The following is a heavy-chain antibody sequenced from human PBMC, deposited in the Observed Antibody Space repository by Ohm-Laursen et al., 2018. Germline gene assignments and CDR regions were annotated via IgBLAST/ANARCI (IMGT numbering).Heavy chain of an antibody. J-gene: IGHJ4*02. CDR2: MYFSGNT. V-gene: IGHV4-39*07. Sequence: GTLSLTCSVSGGSISRSSYNWGWIRLPPGNGLEWIGSMYFSGNTNYNPSLKSRVNITVDTSKNKFSLNLSSVTAADTAVYYCAGRGYWGQGTLVTVSS. CDR1: GGSISRSSYN. CDR3: AGRGY. D-gene: IGHD1-26*01.